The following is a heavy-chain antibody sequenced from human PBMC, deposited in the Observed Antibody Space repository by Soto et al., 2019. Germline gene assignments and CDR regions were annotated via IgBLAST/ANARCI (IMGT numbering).Heavy chain of an antibody. CDR2: IGLTSVDT. CDR3: VRFFYFRGSYLAWFCS. Sequence: PGGSLRLSCATSGFTFTDYYMTWIRQAPGKGPEWISYIGLTSVDTNYADSVKGRFTISRDNAKNSVYLQMNSLGAEDTAIYYCVRFFYFRGSYLAWFCSRAQRTPVTVSS. D-gene: IGHD3-10*01. CDR1: GFTFTDYY. V-gene: IGHV3-11*03. J-gene: IGHJ5*01.